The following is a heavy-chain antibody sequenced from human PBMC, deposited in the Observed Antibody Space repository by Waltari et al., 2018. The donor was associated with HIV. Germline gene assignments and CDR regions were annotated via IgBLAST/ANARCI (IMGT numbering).Heavy chain of an antibody. CDR1: GYTFSDYY. CDR3: AREEIVVVGDHHGMDV. D-gene: IGHD2-15*01. Sequence: QEQLVQSGAEVKKSGASVKVSCKASGYTFSDYYMNWVRQAPGQGLEWMGWINPNTGGTNYAQKFQGRVTMTRDTSISTVYMDLSSLRYDDTAMYYCAREEIVVVGDHHGMDVWGQGTTVTVSS. CDR2: INPNTGGT. V-gene: IGHV1-2*02. J-gene: IGHJ6*02.